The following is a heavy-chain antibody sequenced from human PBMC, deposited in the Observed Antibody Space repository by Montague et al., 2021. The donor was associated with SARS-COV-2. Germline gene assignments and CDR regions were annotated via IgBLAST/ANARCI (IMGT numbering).Heavy chain of an antibody. CDR2: IYYSGST. J-gene: IGHJ4*02. CDR1: GGSISSYY. D-gene: IGHD2-8*01. V-gene: IGHV4-59*04. Sequence: SETLSLTCTVSGGSISSYYWSWIRQPPGKGLEWIGYIYYSGSTYYNPSLKSRVTISVDTSKNQFSLKLSSVTAADTAVYYCATITLGYCTNGVCQPPDYWGQGTLVTVSS. CDR3: ATITLGYCTNGVCQPPDY.